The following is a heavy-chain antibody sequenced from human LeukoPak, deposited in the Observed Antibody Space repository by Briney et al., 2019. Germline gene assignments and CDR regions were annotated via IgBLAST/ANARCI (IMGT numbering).Heavy chain of an antibody. Sequence: ASVKVSCKVSGYTLTELSMHWMRQAPGKGLQWMGGFDPEDGETIYAQKFQGRVTMTEDTSTDTAYMELSSLRSEDTAVYDCATGPSGVVIMRNDYWGQGTLVTVSS. J-gene: IGHJ4*02. D-gene: IGHD3-3*01. CDR1: GYTLTELS. V-gene: IGHV1-24*01. CDR3: ATGPSGVVIMRNDY. CDR2: FDPEDGET.